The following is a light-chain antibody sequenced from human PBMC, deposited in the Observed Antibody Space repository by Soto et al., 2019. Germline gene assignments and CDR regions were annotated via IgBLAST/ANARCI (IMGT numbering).Light chain of an antibody. J-gene: IGLJ1*01. CDR1: SSDVGGYNY. CDR2: EVS. CDR3: SSYTGSSTPYV. V-gene: IGLV2-14*01. Sequence: QSVLTQPASVSGSPGQSITISCTGTSSDVGGYNYVSWYQQHPGKAPKLIIYEVSNRPSGVSNRFSGSKSGNTAYLTISGLQAEDEADYYCSSYTGSSTPYVFGTGTKLTVL.